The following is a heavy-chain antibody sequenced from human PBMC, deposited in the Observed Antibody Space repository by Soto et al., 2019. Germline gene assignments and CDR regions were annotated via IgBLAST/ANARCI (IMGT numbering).Heavy chain of an antibody. Sequence: EVQLLESGGGLVQPGGSLRLSCAASGFTFSSYAMCWVRQAPGKGLEWVSAISGSGGSTYYADSVKGRFTISRDNSKNTLYLQMNSLRAEDTAVYYCAKDREGRYCSGGSCRRYWYFDLWGRGTLVTVSS. CDR3: AKDREGRYCSGGSCRRYWYFDL. D-gene: IGHD2-15*01. V-gene: IGHV3-23*01. J-gene: IGHJ2*01. CDR1: GFTFSSYA. CDR2: ISGSGGST.